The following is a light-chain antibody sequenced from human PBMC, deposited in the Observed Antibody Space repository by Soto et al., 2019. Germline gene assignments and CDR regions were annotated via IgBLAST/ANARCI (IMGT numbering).Light chain of an antibody. Sequence: EIVLAQSPGTLSLSPGETATLSCRASQSVSSSFLAWYQHKGGQSPRLLIYGASNRATGIPDRFSGSASGTDFRLTISGLEPEDFAVYYCQVYGASALTFGGGTKVEIK. J-gene: IGKJ4*01. CDR3: QVYGASALT. CDR1: QSVSSSF. CDR2: GAS. V-gene: IGKV3-20*01.